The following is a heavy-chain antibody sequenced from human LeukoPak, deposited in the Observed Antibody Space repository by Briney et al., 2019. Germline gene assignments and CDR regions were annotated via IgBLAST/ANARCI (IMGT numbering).Heavy chain of an antibody. V-gene: IGHV4-4*07. D-gene: IGHD2-2*01. CDR1: GGSISSYY. Sequence: KTSETLSLTCTVSGGSISSYYWTWIRQPAGKGLEWIGRIDTRGCTNYNPSLKSRGTMSVDTSKNQLSLRLTSVTAADTAVYYCARVLPFCSTTSCFDNYFDPWGQGTLVTVSS. J-gene: IGHJ5*02. CDR3: ARVLPFCSTTSCFDNYFDP. CDR2: IDTRGCT.